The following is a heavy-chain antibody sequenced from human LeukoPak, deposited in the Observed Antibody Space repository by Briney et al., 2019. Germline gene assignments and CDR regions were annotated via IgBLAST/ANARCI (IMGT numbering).Heavy chain of an antibody. D-gene: IGHD6-19*01. J-gene: IGHJ4*02. V-gene: IGHV4-34*01. CDR2: INHSGST. CDR1: GGSFSGYY. Sequence: SETLSLTCAVYGGSFSGYYWSWIRQPPGKGLEWIGEINHSGSTNYNPSLKSRVTISVDTSKNQFSLKLSSVTAADTAVYYWASFSGGWSEGRFDYWGQGTLVTVSS. CDR3: ASFSGGWSEGRFDY.